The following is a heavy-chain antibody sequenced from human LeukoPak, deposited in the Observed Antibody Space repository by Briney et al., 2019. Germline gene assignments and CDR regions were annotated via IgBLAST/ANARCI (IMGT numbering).Heavy chain of an antibody. D-gene: IGHD3/OR15-3a*01. J-gene: IGHJ6*03. Sequence: PSETLSLTCAVYGGSFSGYYWSWIRQPPGKGLEWIGEINHSGSTNYNPSLKSRVTISVDTSKNQFSLKLSSVTAADTAVYYCARLRTGYYYYYMDVWGKGTTVTVSS. CDR3: ARLRTGYYYYYMDV. V-gene: IGHV4-34*01. CDR2: INHSGST. CDR1: GGSFSGYY.